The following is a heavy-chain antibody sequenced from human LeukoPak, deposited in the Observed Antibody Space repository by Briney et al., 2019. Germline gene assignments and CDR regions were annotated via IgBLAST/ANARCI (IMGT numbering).Heavy chain of an antibody. CDR3: AKDQDGDAFDI. Sequence: PGGSLRLSCAASGFTVSNNYMNWVRQAPGKGLEWVSLIYSGGSTYYADSVKGRFTISRDNSKNTLYLQMNSLRAEDTAVYYCAKDQDGDAFDIWGQGTMVTVSS. CDR1: GFTVSNNY. CDR2: IYSGGST. J-gene: IGHJ3*02. V-gene: IGHV3-53*01.